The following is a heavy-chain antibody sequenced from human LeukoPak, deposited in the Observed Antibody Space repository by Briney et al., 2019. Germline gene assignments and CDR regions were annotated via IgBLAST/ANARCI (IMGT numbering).Heavy chain of an antibody. CDR1: GFTFDGYA. J-gene: IGHJ3*02. Sequence: GGSLRLSCAASGFTFDGYAMHWVRQAPGKGLEWVSGISWNSGSIGYADSVKGRFTISRDNAKNSLYLQMNSLRAEDTALYYCAKDRRKLGSWYFCAFDIWGQGTMVTVSS. CDR2: ISWNSGSI. CDR3: AKDRRKLGSWYFCAFDI. D-gene: IGHD6-13*01. V-gene: IGHV3-9*01.